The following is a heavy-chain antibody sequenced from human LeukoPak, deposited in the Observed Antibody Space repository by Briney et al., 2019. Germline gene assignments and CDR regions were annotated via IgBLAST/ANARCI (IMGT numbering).Heavy chain of an antibody. CDR2: ISWISGII. V-gene: IGHV3-9*01. Sequence: GGCLRLSSVASVFTFDVYAMHRVSHAPGKGLECVSGISWISGIIDYADSVKGGFTLSRDNAKNSLCLQKNRPRAERTALYFCSYDSHYASSGYFSRWGQGTLVTVSS. CDR1: VFTFDVYA. CDR3: SYDSHYASSGYFSR. J-gene: IGHJ4*02. D-gene: IGHD3-22*01.